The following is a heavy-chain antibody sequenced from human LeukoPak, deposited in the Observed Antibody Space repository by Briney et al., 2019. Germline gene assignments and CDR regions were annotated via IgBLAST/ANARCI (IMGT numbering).Heavy chain of an antibody. J-gene: IGHJ4*02. CDR1: GFTFSTYG. Sequence: HPGKSLRLSCAAPGFTFSTYGMHWVRQAPGKGLEWVAVIWYDGSNEYYVDSVKGRFTISRDNSKNTLYLQMNSLRVEDTAVYYCAAGDPVSYWGQGTLVSVSS. V-gene: IGHV3-33*08. CDR2: IWYDGSNE. CDR3: AAGDPVSY. D-gene: IGHD4-17*01.